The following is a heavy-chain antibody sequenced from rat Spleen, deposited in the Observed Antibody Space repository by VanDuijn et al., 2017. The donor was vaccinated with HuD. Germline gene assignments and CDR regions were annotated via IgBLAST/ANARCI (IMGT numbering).Heavy chain of an antibody. J-gene: IGHJ2*01. V-gene: IGHV5S23*01. Sequence: EVQLVESGGGLVQPGRSLKLSCAASGFTFSDYNMAWVRQAPKKGLEWVATITSGAGKVHYPDSVKGRFTISRDIAKSTLYLQMNSLRSEDTATYYCTRGTYYRHWGQGVMVTVSS. CDR3: TRGTYYRH. CDR2: ITSGAGKV. CDR1: GFTFSDYN. D-gene: IGHD1-12*01.